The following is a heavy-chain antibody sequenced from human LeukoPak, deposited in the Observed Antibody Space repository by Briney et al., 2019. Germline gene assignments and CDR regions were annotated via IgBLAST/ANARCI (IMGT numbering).Heavy chain of an antibody. D-gene: IGHD2-2*01. Sequence: GESLKISCKGSGYSFTTYWIGWVRQRPGKGLEWMGIIYPGDSDTRYSPSFQGQVTISADKSISTAYLQWSSLKASDTAMYYCAKIDRQYCSRSSCYALDYWGQGTQVTVSS. V-gene: IGHV5-51*01. CDR2: IYPGDSDT. CDR3: AKIDRQYCSRSSCYALDY. J-gene: IGHJ4*02. CDR1: GYSFTTYW.